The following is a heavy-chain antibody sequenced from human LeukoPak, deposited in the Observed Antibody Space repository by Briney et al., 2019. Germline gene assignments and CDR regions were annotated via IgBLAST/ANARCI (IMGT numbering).Heavy chain of an antibody. CDR1: GGTFSSYA. Sequence: ASVKVSCKASGGTFSSYAISWVRQAPGQGLEGMGGIISIFGTANYAQKFQGRVTINTDESTSTAYMELSSLRSEDTAVYYCARDSCGGDCYPGSYAFDIWGQGTMVTVSS. CDR2: IISIFGTA. V-gene: IGHV1-69*05. J-gene: IGHJ3*02. D-gene: IGHD2-21*02. CDR3: ARDSCGGDCYPGSYAFDI.